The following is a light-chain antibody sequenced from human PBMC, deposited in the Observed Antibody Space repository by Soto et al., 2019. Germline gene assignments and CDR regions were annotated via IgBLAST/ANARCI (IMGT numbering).Light chain of an antibody. Sequence: EIVLTQSPGTLSLSPRERATLSCRASQSVSSNYLAWYQHKPGQAPRLLNYGASSRAPGIPDRFSGSGSGTDFTLTISRLEPEDFAVYYCQQYAASPRTFGQGTQVEVK. CDR2: GAS. J-gene: IGKJ1*01. CDR3: QQYAASPRT. CDR1: QSVSSNY. V-gene: IGKV3-20*01.